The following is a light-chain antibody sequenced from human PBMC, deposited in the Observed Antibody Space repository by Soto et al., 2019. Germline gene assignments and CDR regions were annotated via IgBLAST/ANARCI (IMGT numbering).Light chain of an antibody. V-gene: IGKV3-11*01. CDR2: DAS. CDR1: QSVSRY. CDR3: QQHNNWPPIT. Sequence: EIVLTQSPVTLSLSPGETATLSCRASQSVSRYLAWYQQKPDQAPRFLVYDASNRATGIPARFSGSGSGTEFTLTISSLQSEDFAVYYCQQHNNWPPITFGQGTRLEIK. J-gene: IGKJ5*01.